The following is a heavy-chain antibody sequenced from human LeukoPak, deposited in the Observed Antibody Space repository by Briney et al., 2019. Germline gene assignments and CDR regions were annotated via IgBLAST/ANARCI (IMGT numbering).Heavy chain of an antibody. Sequence: GGSLRLSCAASGSTFSSYSMNWVRQAPGKGLEWVSSISSSSSYIYYADSVKGRFTISRDNAKTSLYLQMNSLRAEDTAVYYCARDPGWNYFDYWGQGTLVTVSS. V-gene: IGHV3-21*01. CDR1: GSTFSSYS. D-gene: IGHD5-24*01. J-gene: IGHJ4*02. CDR3: ARDPGWNYFDY. CDR2: ISSSSSYI.